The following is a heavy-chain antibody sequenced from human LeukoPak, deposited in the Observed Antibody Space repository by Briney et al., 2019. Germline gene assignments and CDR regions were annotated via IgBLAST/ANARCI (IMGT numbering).Heavy chain of an antibody. V-gene: IGHV1-18*01. CDR3: ARRAGDYDFWSGYYVYYYYYGMDV. Sequence: ASVKVSCKASGYTFTSYGISWVRQAPGQGLEWMGWISAYNGNTNYAQKLQGSVTMTTDTSTSTAYMELRSLRSDDTAVYYCARRAGDYDFWSGYYVYYYYYGMDVWGQGTTVTVSS. CDR2: ISAYNGNT. CDR1: GYTFTSYG. D-gene: IGHD3-3*01. J-gene: IGHJ6*02.